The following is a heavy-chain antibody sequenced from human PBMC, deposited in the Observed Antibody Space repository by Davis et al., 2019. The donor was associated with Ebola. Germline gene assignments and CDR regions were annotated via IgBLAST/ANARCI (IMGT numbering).Heavy chain of an antibody. CDR2: IKEDGSEK. D-gene: IGHD3-10*01. Sequence: PGGSLRLSCAASGFTFRSYWMSWVRQAPGKGLEWVAKIKEDGSEKLEVDSVKGRFTISRDNSKNTLYLQMNSLRVYDTAVYYCARDQVDGDGSLNWYFDLWGRGTLVTVSS. J-gene: IGHJ2*01. V-gene: IGHV3-7*01. CDR1: GFTFRSYW. CDR3: ARDQVDGDGSLNWYFDL.